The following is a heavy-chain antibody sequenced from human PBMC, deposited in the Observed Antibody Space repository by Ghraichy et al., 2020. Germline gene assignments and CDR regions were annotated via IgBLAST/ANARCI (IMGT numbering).Heavy chain of an antibody. CDR2: IKGDESET. V-gene: IGHV3-7*01. J-gene: IGHJ3*02. CDR1: GFGFSRHW. Sequence: GGSLRLSCAASGFGFSRHWMSWVRQAPGKGLEWVANIKGDESETYYVDSEKGRFTISRDNAKNVLFLQMNTLRAEDTAVYYCAKEVGYYDFWYVYSDAFDIWGQGTKVTISS. CDR3: AKEVGYYDFWYVYSDAFDI. D-gene: IGHD3-3*01.